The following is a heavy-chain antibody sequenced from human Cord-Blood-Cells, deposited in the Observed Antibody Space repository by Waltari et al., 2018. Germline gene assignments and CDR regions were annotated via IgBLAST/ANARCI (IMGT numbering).Heavy chain of an antibody. CDR1: GGSISSSSYY. CDR3: ARYNWDYYYYYMDV. V-gene: IGHV4-39*01. D-gene: IGHD1-20*01. J-gene: IGHJ6*03. CDR2: FYYSGTA. Sequence: QLQLQESGPGLVKPSETLSLTCTVSGGSISSSSYYWGWNRQPPGKGLEWIGRFYYSGTAYSNPSLKSRVTISVDTSKNQFSLKLSSVTAADSAVYYCARYNWDYYYYYMDVWGKGTTVTVSS.